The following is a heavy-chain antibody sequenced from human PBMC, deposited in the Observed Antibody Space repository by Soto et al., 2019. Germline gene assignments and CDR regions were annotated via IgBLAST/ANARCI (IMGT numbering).Heavy chain of an antibody. Sequence: GGSLRLSCAASGLTFSSYSMNWVRQAPGKGLEWVSYISSSSSTIYYADSVKGRFTISRDNAKNSLYLQMNSLRAEDTAVYYCARSGYYYYMDVWGKGTTVTVSS. CDR2: ISSSSSTI. V-gene: IGHV3-48*01. CDR3: ARSGYYYYMDV. J-gene: IGHJ6*03. CDR1: GLTFSSYS. D-gene: IGHD1-26*01.